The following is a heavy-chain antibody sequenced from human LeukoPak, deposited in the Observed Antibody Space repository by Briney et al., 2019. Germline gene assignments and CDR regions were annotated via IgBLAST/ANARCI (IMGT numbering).Heavy chain of an antibody. D-gene: IGHD1-26*01. CDR3: ARWEESDAFDI. Sequence: PSETLSLTCTVSGGSIRRSNYYWGWIRQPPGKGLEWIGSIYYSGSTNYNPSLKSRVTISVDTSKNQFSLKLSSVTAADTAMYYCARWEESDAFDIWGQGTVVTVSS. V-gene: IGHV4-39*01. CDR1: GGSIRRSNYY. J-gene: IGHJ3*02. CDR2: IYYSGST.